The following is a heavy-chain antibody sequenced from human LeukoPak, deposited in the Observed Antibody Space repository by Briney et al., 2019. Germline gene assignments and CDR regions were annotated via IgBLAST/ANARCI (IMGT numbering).Heavy chain of an antibody. V-gene: IGHV1-8*01. J-gene: IGHJ4*02. CDR3: ARGDIYYGSGSSPFDY. D-gene: IGHD3-10*01. Sequence: ASVKVSCKASGYTFTSYDINWVRQATGQRLEWMGWMNPNSGNTGYAQKFQGRVTMTRNTSISTAYMELSSLRSEDTAVYYCARGDIYYGSGSSPFDYWGQGTLVTVSS. CDR2: MNPNSGNT. CDR1: GYTFTSYD.